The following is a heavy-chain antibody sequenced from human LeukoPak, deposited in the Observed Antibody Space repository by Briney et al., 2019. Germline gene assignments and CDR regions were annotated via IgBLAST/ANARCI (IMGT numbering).Heavy chain of an antibody. Sequence: GGSLRLSCAASGFTFSSYWMSWVRQAPGKGLEWVATIRQDGSQKYYVDSVKGRFTISRDNAKNSPYLQMNSLRAEDTAVYYCARDSITMTVVVGDLDYWGQGTLVTASS. D-gene: IGHD3-22*01. CDR3: ARDSITMTVVVGDLDY. J-gene: IGHJ4*02. CDR1: GFTFSSYW. CDR2: IRQDGSQK. V-gene: IGHV3-7*01.